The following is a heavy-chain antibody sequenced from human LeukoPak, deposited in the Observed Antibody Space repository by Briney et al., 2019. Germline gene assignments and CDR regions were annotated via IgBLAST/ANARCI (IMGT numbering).Heavy chain of an antibody. D-gene: IGHD2-2*01. CDR3: ARIGYCSSTSC. CDR2: IKPDGGHQ. CDR1: GFTFRNYW. Sequence: GALRLSCAASGFTFRNYWMGWVRQAPGKGLEWVANIKPDGGHQNYVDSVKGRFTISRDNAKNSLYLQMNSLRAEDTAVYYCARIGYCSSTSCWGQGTLVTVSS. J-gene: IGHJ4*02. V-gene: IGHV3-7*01.